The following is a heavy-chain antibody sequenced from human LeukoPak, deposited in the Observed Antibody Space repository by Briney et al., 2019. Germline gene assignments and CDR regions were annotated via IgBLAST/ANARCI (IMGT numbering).Heavy chain of an antibody. CDR3: AGDQGAVAGGYYYYGMDV. Sequence: SVKVSCKASGGTFSSYAISWVRQAPGQGLEWMGRIIPIFGIANYAQRFQGRVTITADKSTSTACMELSSLRSEDTAVYYCAGDQGAVAGGYYYYGMDVWGQGTTVTVSS. CDR2: IIPIFGIA. D-gene: IGHD6-19*01. J-gene: IGHJ6*02. CDR1: GGTFSSYA. V-gene: IGHV1-69*04.